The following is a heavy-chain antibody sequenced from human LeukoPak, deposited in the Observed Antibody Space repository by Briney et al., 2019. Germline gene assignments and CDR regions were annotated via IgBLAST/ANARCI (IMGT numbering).Heavy chain of an antibody. D-gene: IGHD2-8*02. Sequence: GGSLRLSCAASGFTFSNSWMHWVRQAPGKGLVWVSRINSDGSSKNYADVVKGRFTISRDNAKNTLYLQMNSLRAEDTAVYYCAGSSLYWGVRYWGQGTLVTVSS. V-gene: IGHV3-74*01. CDR1: GFTFSNSW. CDR2: INSDGSSK. J-gene: IGHJ4*02. CDR3: AGSSLYWGVRY.